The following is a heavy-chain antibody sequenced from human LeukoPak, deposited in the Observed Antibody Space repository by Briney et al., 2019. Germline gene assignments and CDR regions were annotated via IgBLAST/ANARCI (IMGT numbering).Heavy chain of an antibody. CDR1: GGSISSGGYY. V-gene: IGHV4-61*08. Sequence: SETLSLTCTVSGGSISSGGYYWSWIRQPPGKGLEWIGYIYYSGSTNYNPSPKSRVTISVDTSKNQFSLKLSSVTAADTAVYYCARGEGWFDPWGQGTLVTVSS. CDR2: IYYSGST. CDR3: ARGEGWFDP. J-gene: IGHJ5*02.